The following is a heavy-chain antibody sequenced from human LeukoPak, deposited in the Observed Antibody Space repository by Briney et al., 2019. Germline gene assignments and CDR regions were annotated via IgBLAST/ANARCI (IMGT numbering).Heavy chain of an antibody. CDR2: IQYDGTNK. CDR3: AKDSVVGRPDIAMSGIDY. Sequence: PGGSLRLSCAASGFTSSSYGMHWVRQAPGKGLEWVAFIQYDGTNKYYADSVKGRFTISRDNSKNSLYLQMNSLRAEDTAVYYCAKDSVVGRPDIAMSGIDYWGQGTLVTVSS. J-gene: IGHJ4*02. V-gene: IGHV3-30*02. CDR1: GFTSSSYG. D-gene: IGHD6-19*01.